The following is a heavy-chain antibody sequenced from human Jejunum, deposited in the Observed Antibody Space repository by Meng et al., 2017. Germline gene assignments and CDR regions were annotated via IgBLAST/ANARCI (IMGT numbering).Heavy chain of an antibody. CDR1: GYTFINYG. Sequence: QGPLVQSGAEVQKPGASVKVSCKASGYTFINYGIYWVRQAPGQGLEWMGWISIYSGTTKYEQKFQGRLTLTKDTSTNTAYMELWSLTSDDTAVYYCVRDRYNWNDDPLSGDYWGQGTLVTVSS. CDR2: ISIYSGTT. D-gene: IGHD1-20*01. V-gene: IGHV1-18*01. J-gene: IGHJ4*02. CDR3: VRDRYNWNDDPLSGDY.